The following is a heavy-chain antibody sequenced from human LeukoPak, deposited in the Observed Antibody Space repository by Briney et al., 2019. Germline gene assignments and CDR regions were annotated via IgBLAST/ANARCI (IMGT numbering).Heavy chain of an antibody. D-gene: IGHD1-14*01. V-gene: IGHV3-9*01. Sequence: PGRSLRLSCAASGFTFDDYAMHWVRQAPGKGLEWVSGISWNSGSIGYADSVKGRFTISRDNAKNSLYLQMNSLRAEDTALYYCARTRDDPTGTTEKYYFDYWGQGTLVTVSS. CDR2: ISWNSGSI. CDR1: GFTFDDYA. CDR3: ARTRDDPTGTTEKYYFDY. J-gene: IGHJ4*02.